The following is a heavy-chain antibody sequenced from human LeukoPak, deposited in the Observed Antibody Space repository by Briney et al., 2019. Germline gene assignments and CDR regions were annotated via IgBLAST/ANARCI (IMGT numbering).Heavy chain of an antibody. Sequence: PSQTLSLTCAVSGGSISSGGYSWSWIRQPPGKGLEWIGYIYHSGSTYYNPSLKSRVIISVDRSKNQFSLRMTSVTAADTAVYYCARGHSHSWYEAVFFDYWGQGTLVIVSS. V-gene: IGHV4-30-2*01. CDR1: GGSISSGGYS. D-gene: IGHD6-13*01. CDR2: IYHSGST. CDR3: ARGHSHSWYEAVFFDY. J-gene: IGHJ4*02.